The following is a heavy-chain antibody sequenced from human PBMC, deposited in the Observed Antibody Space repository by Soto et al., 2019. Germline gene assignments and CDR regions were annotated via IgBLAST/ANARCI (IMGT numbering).Heavy chain of an antibody. CDR1: GGTFSSYA. D-gene: IGHD5-12*01. V-gene: IGHV1-69*13. CDR2: IIPIFGTA. Sequence: SVKVSCTASGGTFSSYAISWVRQAPGQGLEWMGGIIPIFGTANYAQKFQGRVTITADESTSTAYMELSSLRSEDTAVYYCARGGRDGYNYYFDYWGQGTLVTVS. J-gene: IGHJ4*02. CDR3: ARGGRDGYNYYFDY.